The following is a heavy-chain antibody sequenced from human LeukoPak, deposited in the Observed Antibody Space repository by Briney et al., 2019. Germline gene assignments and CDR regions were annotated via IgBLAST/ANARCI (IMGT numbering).Heavy chain of an antibody. V-gene: IGHV4-4*07. CDR1: GDSITSYY. D-gene: IGHD1-26*01. CDR2: IYTTGTT. CDR3: ARDVGASNFDS. J-gene: IGHJ4*02. Sequence: PSETLSLTCTVSGDSITSYYWSWIRQSAEKGLEWIGGIYTTGTTNYNPSLKGRVTVSVDTSKNQFFLKLRSVTAADTAVYYCARDVGASNFDSWGQGVQVTVSS.